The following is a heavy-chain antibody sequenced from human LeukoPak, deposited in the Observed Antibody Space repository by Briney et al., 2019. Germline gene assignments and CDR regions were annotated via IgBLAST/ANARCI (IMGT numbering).Heavy chain of an antibody. CDR2: ISASGNGRTI. J-gene: IGHJ4*02. V-gene: IGHV3-48*03. Sequence: GGSLRLSCAASGFTFSTYEMTWVRQAPGKGLEGVSYISASGNGRTIYYADSVKGRFTISRANAKNSLYLQMNSLGAEDTAVYYCARDPERGVYFEYWGQGALVTVSS. D-gene: IGHD2-8*01. CDR1: GFTFSTYE. CDR3: ARDPERGVYFEY.